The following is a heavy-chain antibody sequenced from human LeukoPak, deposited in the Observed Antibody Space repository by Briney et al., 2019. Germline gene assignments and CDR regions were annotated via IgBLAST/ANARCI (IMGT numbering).Heavy chain of an antibody. D-gene: IGHD4-17*01. CDR1: GGTFSSYA. CDR2: IIPIFGTA. Sequence: SVKVSCKASGGTFSSYAISWVRQAPGQGLEWMGGIIPIFGTANYAQKFKGRVTITADESTSTAYMELSSLRSEDTAVYYCARTAELYGDYDNYYYGMDVWGQGTTVTVS. V-gene: IGHV1-69*13. J-gene: IGHJ6*02. CDR3: ARTAELYGDYDNYYYGMDV.